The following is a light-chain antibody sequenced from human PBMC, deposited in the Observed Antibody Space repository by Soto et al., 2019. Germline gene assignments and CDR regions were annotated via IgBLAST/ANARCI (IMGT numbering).Light chain of an antibody. CDR3: MQALQTPCT. J-gene: IGKJ1*01. CDR2: LGS. CDR1: QSLLHSNGYNY. Sequence: DIVMTQSPLSLPVTPGEPASISCRSSQSLLHSNGYNYLDWYLQKPGQSPQLLIYLGSNRDSGVPDRISGIGTGTDFTLKISSVEAEDVGFYYCMQALQTPCTFGQGTKVEIK. V-gene: IGKV2-28*01.